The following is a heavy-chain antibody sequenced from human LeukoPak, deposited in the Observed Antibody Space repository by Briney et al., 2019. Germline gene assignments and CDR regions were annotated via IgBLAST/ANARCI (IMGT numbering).Heavy chain of an antibody. J-gene: IGHJ6*03. CDR3: ARDPRVAVAGTKYYYYYYMDV. CDR1: GGSISSYY. Sequence: SETLSLTCTVSGGSISSYYWSWIRQPPGKGLEWIGYIYYSGSTNYKSSLKSRVTTSVDTSKNQFSLKLSSVTAADTAVYYCARDPRVAVAGTKYYYYYYMDVWGKGTTVTVSS. V-gene: IGHV4-59*12. CDR2: IYYSGST. D-gene: IGHD6-19*01.